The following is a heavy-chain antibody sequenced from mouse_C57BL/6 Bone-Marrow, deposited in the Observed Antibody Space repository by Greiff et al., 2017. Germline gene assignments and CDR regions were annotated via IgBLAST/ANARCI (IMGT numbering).Heavy chain of an antibody. D-gene: IGHD2-5*01. CDR2: IYPSDSET. V-gene: IGHV1-61*01. CDR1: GYTFTSYW. J-gene: IGHJ4*01. CDR3: ARTPTIVTHYYAMDY. Sequence: QVQLQQPGAELVRPGSSVKLSCKASGYTFTSYWMDWVKQRPGQGLEWIGNIYPSDSETHYNQKFRDKATLTVDKSSSTAYMQISSLTSEDSAVYYCARTPTIVTHYYAMDYWGQGTSVTVSS.